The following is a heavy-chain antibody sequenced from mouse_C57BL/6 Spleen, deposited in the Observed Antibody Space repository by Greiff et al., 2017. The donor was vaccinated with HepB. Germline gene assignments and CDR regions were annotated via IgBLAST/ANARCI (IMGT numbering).Heavy chain of an antibody. D-gene: IGHD2-1*01. V-gene: IGHV5-4*01. Sequence: EVMLVESGGGLVKPGGSLKLSCAASGFTFSSYAMSWVRQTPEKRLEWVATISDGGSYTYYPDNVKGRFTISRDNAKNNLYLQMSHLKSEDTAMYYCARDGDYGNPFDYWGQGTTLTVSS. CDR1: GFTFSSYA. J-gene: IGHJ2*01. CDR2: ISDGGSYT. CDR3: ARDGDYGNPFDY.